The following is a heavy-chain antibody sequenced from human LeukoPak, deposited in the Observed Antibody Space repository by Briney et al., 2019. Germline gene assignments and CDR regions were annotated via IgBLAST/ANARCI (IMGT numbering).Heavy chain of an antibody. J-gene: IGHJ4*02. CDR1: GFTFSSYS. V-gene: IGHV3-48*02. Sequence: GGSLRLSCAASGFTFSSYSMNWVRQAPGKGLEWISYITSSSSTIHYADSVKGRFTVSRDNAENSLYLQMSSLRDEDTAVYYCARHGEAGSGWFIWGQGTLVTVSS. D-gene: IGHD6-19*01. CDR2: ITSSSSTI. CDR3: ARHGEAGSGWFI.